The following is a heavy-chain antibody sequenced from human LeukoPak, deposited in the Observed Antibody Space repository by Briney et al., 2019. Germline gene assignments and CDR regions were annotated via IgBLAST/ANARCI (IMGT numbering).Heavy chain of an antibody. CDR2: INPSGGST. D-gene: IGHD2-21*02. CDR1: GYIFIDYY. Sequence: GASVEVSCKASGYIFIDYYIHWVRQAPGQGLEWMGVINPSGGSTRSAQKFQGRVTMTRDTSTSTVYMELSSLRSEDTAVYYCARSPCGGDCSRNWFDPWGQGTLVTVSS. V-gene: IGHV1-46*01. CDR3: ARSPCGGDCSRNWFDP. J-gene: IGHJ5*02.